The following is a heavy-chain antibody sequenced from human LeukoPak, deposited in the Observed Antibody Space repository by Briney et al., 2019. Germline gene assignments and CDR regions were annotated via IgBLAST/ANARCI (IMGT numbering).Heavy chain of an antibody. V-gene: IGHV3-23*01. CDR1: GFTFSSYA. CDR3: AKGSGSSRPYYFDY. Sequence: PGGSLRLSCAASGFTFSSYAMSWVRQAPGMGLEWVSAITDSGGDTRHADSVEGRFTISRDNSRNTLYLQMNGLRADDTAVYYCAKGSGSSRPYYFDYWGQGTLVTVSS. CDR2: ITDSGGDT. J-gene: IGHJ4*02. D-gene: IGHD3-10*01.